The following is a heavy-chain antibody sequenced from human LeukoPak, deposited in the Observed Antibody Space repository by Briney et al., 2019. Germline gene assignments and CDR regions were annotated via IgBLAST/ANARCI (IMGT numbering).Heavy chain of an antibody. J-gene: IGHJ2*01. CDR3: ASGTFDGPLYGTYWYFHF. CDR1: GGSIHNNY. CDR2: VYSNGNT. V-gene: IGHV4-59*01. Sequence: SETLSLTCTVSGGSIHNNYWTWIRQPPGKGLEWIGYVYSNGNTNYSPSLKSRVTMSIETSRSQFSLTVTSVTAADTAVYYCASGTFDGPLYGTYWYFHFWGRGTLVTVSS. D-gene: IGHD1-14*01.